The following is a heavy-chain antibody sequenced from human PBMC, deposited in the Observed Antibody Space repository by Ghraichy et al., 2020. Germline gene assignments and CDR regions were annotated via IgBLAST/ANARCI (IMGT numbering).Heavy chain of an antibody. J-gene: IGHJ4*02. CDR3: ARGSYGEPLCDY. CDR2: IKTSNGDT. D-gene: IGHD4-17*01. Sequence: ASVKVSCKASGYTFTNHGFNWVRQAPGQGLEWMGWIKTSNGDTNYAQKLQGRVTMTTDTSTNTAYMELRSLGSDDTAVYYCARGSYGEPLCDYWGQGTLVTVYS. CDR1: GYTFTNHG. V-gene: IGHV1-18*01.